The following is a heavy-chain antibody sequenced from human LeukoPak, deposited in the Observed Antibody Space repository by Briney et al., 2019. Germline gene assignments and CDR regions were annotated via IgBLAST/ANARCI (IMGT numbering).Heavy chain of an antibody. J-gene: IGHJ4*02. Sequence: GGSLRLSCAASGFTFSSYWMNWVRQAPGRGLEWVANIKQDGSEKYYVDSVKGRFTISRDNAKNSLYLQMHSLRAEDTAVYYCARGPPYIVVVTAIGFFDYWGQGTLVTVSS. V-gene: IGHV3-7*01. CDR2: IKQDGSEK. CDR1: GFTFSSYW. D-gene: IGHD2-21*02. CDR3: ARGPPYIVVVTAIGFFDY.